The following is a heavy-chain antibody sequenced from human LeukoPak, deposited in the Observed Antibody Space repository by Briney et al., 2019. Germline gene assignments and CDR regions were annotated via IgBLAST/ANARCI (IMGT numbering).Heavy chain of an antibody. CDR3: ARLGLYDSSGYYYV. CDR1: GGSISSSNW. Sequence: SETLSLTCAVSGGSISSSNWWSWVRQPPGKGLEWIGDTFHDGTTNFNPSLKSRLTISTDKSKNQFSLKLSSVTAADTAVYYCARLGLYDSSGYYYVWGQGTLVTVSS. V-gene: IGHV4-4*02. D-gene: IGHD3-22*01. CDR2: TFHDGTT. J-gene: IGHJ1*01.